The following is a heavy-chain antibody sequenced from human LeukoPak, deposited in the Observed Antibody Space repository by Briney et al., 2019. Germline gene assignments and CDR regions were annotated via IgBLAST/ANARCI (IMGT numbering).Heavy chain of an antibody. D-gene: IGHD3-10*01. CDR3: ASGTMLWFGELPFDY. Sequence: GESLKISCKGSGYIFTSYWIGWVRQLPGKGLEWMGIIYPGDSDTRYSPSFQGQVTISADKSISTAYLQWSSLKASDTAMYYCASGTMLWFGELPFDYWGQGTLVTVSS. V-gene: IGHV5-51*01. CDR2: IYPGDSDT. J-gene: IGHJ4*02. CDR1: GYIFTSYW.